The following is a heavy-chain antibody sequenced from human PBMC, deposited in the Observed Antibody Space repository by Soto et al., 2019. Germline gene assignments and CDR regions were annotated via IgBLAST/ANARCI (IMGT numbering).Heavy chain of an antibody. CDR3: ARGLATLPVFVFDV. D-gene: IGHD6-6*01. CDR2: IYWNYDK. Sequence: QITVKWSGPTLVKPTQTLTLTCSLSGISLSTSGVGLGWIRQTPGKALEWLALIYWNYDKDYTPSLKTRLTITKDNTKNPAVLTKNNMEPLDTATYYCARGLATLPVFVFDVWGQGTVVTVSS. CDR1: GISLSTSGVG. J-gene: IGHJ3*01. V-gene: IGHV2-5*01.